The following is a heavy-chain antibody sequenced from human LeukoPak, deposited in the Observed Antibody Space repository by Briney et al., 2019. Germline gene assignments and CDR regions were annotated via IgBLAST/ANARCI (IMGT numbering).Heavy chain of an antibody. CDR1: GFTFSSYG. CDR2: IWYDGSNK. V-gene: IGHV3-33*01. Sequence: GGSLRLSCAASGFTFSSYGMHWVRQAPGKGLEWVAVIWYDGSNKNYADSVKGRFTISRDNSKNTLYLQMNSLRAEDTAMYYCARAASSGWFEDYWGQGTLVTVSS. J-gene: IGHJ4*02. D-gene: IGHD6-19*01. CDR3: ARAASSGWFEDY.